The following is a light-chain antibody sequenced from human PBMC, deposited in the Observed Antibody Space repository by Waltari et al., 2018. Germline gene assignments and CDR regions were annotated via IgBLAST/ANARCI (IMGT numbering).Light chain of an antibody. Sequence: IMLTPSPGTLSLSPGARATLSCRASQSISRYLAWYQHKPGQAPRLLIYDASSRATGIPDRFSGSGSGTDFSLTISRLEPEDFAVYYCQKYGTLPATFGQGTKVEIK. CDR3: QKYGTLPAT. CDR2: DAS. V-gene: IGKV3-20*01. CDR1: QSISRY. J-gene: IGKJ1*01.